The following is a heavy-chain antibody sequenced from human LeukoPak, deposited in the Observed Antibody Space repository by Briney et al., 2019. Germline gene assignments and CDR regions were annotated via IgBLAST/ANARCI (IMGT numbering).Heavy chain of an antibody. V-gene: IGHV3-53*01. CDR2: IYSGGST. J-gene: IGHJ6*02. CDR1: GFTVSSNY. Sequence: GGSLRLSCAASGFTVSSNYMSWVRQAPGKGLEWVSVIYSGGSTYYADSVKGRFTISRDDAKSSLYLQMNSLRAEDTAVYYCARRNAMDVWGQGTTVIVFS. CDR3: ARRNAMDV.